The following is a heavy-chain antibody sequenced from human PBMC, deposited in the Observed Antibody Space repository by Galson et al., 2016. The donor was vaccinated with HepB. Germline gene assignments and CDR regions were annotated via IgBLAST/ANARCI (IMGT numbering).Heavy chain of an antibody. V-gene: IGHV3-13*01. CDR3: ARGGSGWGHAFDI. Sequence: SLRLSCAASGFTFRIYDMYWVRQATGKGLEWVSAIGTAGDTYYPGSVKGRFTISREDEKNSLYLQMNSLRAADTAVYYCARGGSGWGHAFDIWGQGTVVTVSS. CDR1: GFTFRIYD. D-gene: IGHD6-19*01. J-gene: IGHJ3*02. CDR2: IGTAGDT.